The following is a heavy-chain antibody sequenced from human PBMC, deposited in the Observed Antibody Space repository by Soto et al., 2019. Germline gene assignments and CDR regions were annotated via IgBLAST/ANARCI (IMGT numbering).Heavy chain of an antibody. CDR2: ARNKANSYTT. CDR1: GFTFSDHH. CDR3: ARFMRTSFDL. J-gene: IGHJ4*02. Sequence: EVQLVESGGGLVQPGGSLRLSCAASGFTFSDHHMDWVRQAPGKGLEWVGRARNKANSYTTAYAASVKGRFTISRDDSKNALSLQMNSLKTEDTAVYFCARFMRTSFDLCGQGTLVTVSS. D-gene: IGHD3-16*01. V-gene: IGHV3-72*01.